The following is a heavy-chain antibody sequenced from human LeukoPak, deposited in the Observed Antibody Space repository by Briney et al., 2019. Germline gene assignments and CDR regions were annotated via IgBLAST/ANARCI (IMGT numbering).Heavy chain of an antibody. J-gene: IGHJ4*02. CDR3: ASAFYGGNPDAGY. Sequence: PGGSLRRSCAASGFPFSSYVMSWVRQAPGKGLEWVSGISGSGGTTYYADSAKGRFTISRDNSKNMLYLQMNSLRAEDTAVYYCASAFYGGNPDAGYWGQGTLVTVSS. CDR1: GFPFSSYV. D-gene: IGHD4-23*01. V-gene: IGHV3-23*01. CDR2: ISGSGGTT.